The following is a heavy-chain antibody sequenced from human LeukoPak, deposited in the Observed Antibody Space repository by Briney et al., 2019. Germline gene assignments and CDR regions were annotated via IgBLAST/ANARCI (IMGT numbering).Heavy chain of an antibody. J-gene: IGHJ4*02. CDR1: GCTVSNDY. V-gene: IGHV3-53*05. CDR3: VNEGD. Sequence: GGSLRLSCIVSGCTVSNDYMSWVRQAPGKGLEWVSVIYTAGDTYYADSVKSRFTISREMSKNKVYLQMNTVRAADTAVYYCVNEGDWGERTLVTVSS. CDR2: IYTAGDT. D-gene: IGHD3-16*01.